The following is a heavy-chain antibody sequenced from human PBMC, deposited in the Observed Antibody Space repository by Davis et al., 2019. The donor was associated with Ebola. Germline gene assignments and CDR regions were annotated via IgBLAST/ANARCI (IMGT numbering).Heavy chain of an antibody. J-gene: IGHJ4*02. CDR1: GFTFSIYA. V-gene: IGHV3-64*02. Sequence: GESLKISCAASGFTFSIYAMHWVRQAPGKGLEYVSAISNNGVSTYYTDSVLVRFNISRDNSKNTLYLQIGSLRPDDMAVYYCARGSLRATAGTGAFYFDSWGQGTLVTVSS. CDR2: ISNNGVST. CDR3: ARGSLRATAGTGAFYFDS. D-gene: IGHD6-13*01.